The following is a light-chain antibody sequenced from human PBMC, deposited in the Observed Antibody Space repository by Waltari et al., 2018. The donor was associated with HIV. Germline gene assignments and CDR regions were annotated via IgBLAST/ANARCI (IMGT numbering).Light chain of an antibody. V-gene: IGKV3-11*01. CDR1: QSVSSN. CDR3: QQRSNWRRFT. Sequence: EIVLTQSSATLSLSPGERATLSCRARQSVSSNLAWYQQKPGQAPGLLIYDASNRATGIPARFSGSGSGTDFTLIISSLDPEDFAVYYCQQRSNWRRFTFGPGTKVDVK. J-gene: IGKJ3*01. CDR2: DAS.